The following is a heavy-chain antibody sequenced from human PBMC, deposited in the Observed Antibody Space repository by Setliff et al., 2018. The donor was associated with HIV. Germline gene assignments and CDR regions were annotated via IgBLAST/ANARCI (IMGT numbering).Heavy chain of an antibody. D-gene: IGHD5-12*01. V-gene: IGHV4-61*02. J-gene: IGHJ4*02. CDR1: GGSISSGLNY. CDR2: IYTSGNT. CDR3: ARSPGVATITIFDY. Sequence: SETLSLTCTVSGGSISSGLNYWSWFRQPAGKGLEWIGRIYTSGNTDYNPSLKSRVAISVDTSKNQVSLKLSSVTAADTAVYYCARSPGVATITIFDYWGQGTLVTVSS.